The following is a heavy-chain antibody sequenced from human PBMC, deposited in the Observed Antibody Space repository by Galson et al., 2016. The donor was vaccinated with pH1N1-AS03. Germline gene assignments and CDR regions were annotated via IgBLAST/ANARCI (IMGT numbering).Heavy chain of an antibody. CDR2: LSNSAAST. CDR1: GFTFSNYA. V-gene: IGHV3-23*01. D-gene: IGHD6-19*01. CDR3: AREIHFSGPLDY. Sequence: SLRLSCAASGFTFSNYAMGWARQAPGKGLEWVSALSNSAASTYYADSVKGRFTISRDNSKNTLYLQMNSLRAEDTAIYYCAREIHFSGPLDYWGQGTLVTVSS. J-gene: IGHJ4*02.